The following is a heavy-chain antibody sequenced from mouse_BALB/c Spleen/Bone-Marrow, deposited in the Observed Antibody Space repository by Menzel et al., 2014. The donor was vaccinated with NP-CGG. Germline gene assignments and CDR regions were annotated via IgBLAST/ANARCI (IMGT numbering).Heavy chain of an antibody. CDR2: INPDSSTI. D-gene: IGHD1-1*01. CDR1: GFDFSRYW. Sequence: EVKVIESGGGLVQHGGSLKLSCAASGFDFSRYWMSWVRQAPGKGLEWIGEINPDSSTINYTPSLKDKFIISRDNAKNTLYLQMSKVRSEDTALYYCARLNYYGNLFVWGAGTTVTVSS. CDR3: ARLNYYGNLFV. J-gene: IGHJ1*01. V-gene: IGHV4-1*02.